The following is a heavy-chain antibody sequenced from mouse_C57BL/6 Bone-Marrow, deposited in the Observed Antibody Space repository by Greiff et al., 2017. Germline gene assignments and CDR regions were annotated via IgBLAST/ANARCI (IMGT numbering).Heavy chain of an antibody. D-gene: IGHD1-1*01. CDR2: IWGDGSP. J-gene: IGHJ3*01. CDR3: ATVYSSSFAY. CDR1: GFSLTSYG. V-gene: IGHV2-3*01. Sequence: VHLVESGPGLVAPSQSLSISCTVSGFSLTSYGVSWVRQPPGKGLEWLGVIWGDGSPNYPSALIFRLSISKDNSKSQVFLKLNSLQTDDTATYYWATVYSSSFAYWGQGTLVTVSA.